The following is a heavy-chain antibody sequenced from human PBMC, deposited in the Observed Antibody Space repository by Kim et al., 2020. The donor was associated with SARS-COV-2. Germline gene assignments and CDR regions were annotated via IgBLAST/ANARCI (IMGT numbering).Heavy chain of an antibody. D-gene: IGHD3-16*01. CDR2: IRSKADSYAT. V-gene: IGHV3-73*01. Sequence: GGSLRLSCAASGFTFSASAIHWVRQASGKGLEWVGRIRSKADSYATSYAASVEGRFTISRDESKNTAYLQMNSLKIEDTALYYCARRTPGMIDWGQGTLVTVSS. CDR3: ARRTPGMID. J-gene: IGHJ4*02. CDR1: GFTFSASA.